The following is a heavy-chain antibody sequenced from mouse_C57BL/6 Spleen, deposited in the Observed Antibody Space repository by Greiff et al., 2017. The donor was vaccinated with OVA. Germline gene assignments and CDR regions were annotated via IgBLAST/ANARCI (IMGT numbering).Heavy chain of an antibody. D-gene: IGHD1-1*01. CDR3: ARGGYYGSSYAMDY. CDR2: IYPGDGDT. CDR1: GYAFSSSW. V-gene: IGHV1-82*01. J-gene: IGHJ4*01. Sequence: QVQLQQSGPELVKPGASVKISCKASGYAFSSSWMNWVKQRHGKGLEWIGRIYPGDGDTNDNGKFKGKATLTADKSSSTSYMQLSSLTSDDSAVYCCARGGYYGSSYAMDYWGQGTSVTVSS.